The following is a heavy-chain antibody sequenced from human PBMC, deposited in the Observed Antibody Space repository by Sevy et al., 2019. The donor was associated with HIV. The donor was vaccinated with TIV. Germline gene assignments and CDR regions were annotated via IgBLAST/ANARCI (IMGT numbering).Heavy chain of an antibody. CDR3: ARDLPPSATTVAHFDC. V-gene: IGHV3-48*03. D-gene: IGHD4-17*01. Sequence: GGSLRLSCAASGFTFSSYEMNWVRQAPGKGLEWVSYISNGGTTISYSDSVKGRFTISRDNARNSLNLQMNSLRAEDTAVYYCARDLPPSATTVAHFDCWGQGTLVTVSS. CDR1: GFTFSSYE. CDR2: ISNGGTTI. J-gene: IGHJ4*02.